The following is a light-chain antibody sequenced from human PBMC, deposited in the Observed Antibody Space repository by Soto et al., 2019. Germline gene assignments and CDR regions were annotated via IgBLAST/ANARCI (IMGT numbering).Light chain of an antibody. CDR1: QSVSSYY. Sequence: EIVVTQCAVTLSLAQGERATLSCRASQSVSSYYLAWYQQKPGQAPRLLIYAASSRATGIPDRFSGGGSGTDFTLTISRLEPEDFAVYYCQECGRSPWTFGQGTKVDIK. CDR3: QECGRSPWT. V-gene: IGKV3-20*01. J-gene: IGKJ1*01. CDR2: AAS.